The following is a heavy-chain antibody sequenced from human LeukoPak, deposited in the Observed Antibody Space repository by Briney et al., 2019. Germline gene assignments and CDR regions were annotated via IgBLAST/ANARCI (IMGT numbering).Heavy chain of an antibody. CDR1: GGSFSGYY. D-gene: IGHD6-13*01. CDR2: INHSGST. J-gene: IGHJ4*02. CDR3: ARGPYSRSWYNY. Sequence: SETLSLTCAVYGGSFSGYYWSWIRQPPGKGLEWIGEINHSGSTNYNPSLKSRVTISVDTSKNQFSLKLSSVTAADTAVYYCARGPYSRSWYNYWGQGTLVTVSS. V-gene: IGHV4-34*01.